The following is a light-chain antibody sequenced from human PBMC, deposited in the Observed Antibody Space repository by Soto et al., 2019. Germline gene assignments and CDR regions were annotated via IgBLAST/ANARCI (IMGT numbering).Light chain of an antibody. V-gene: IGLV2-18*02. CDR2: DVT. Sequence: QSALAQPASVSGSPGQSITVSCTGSSSDIGSYNRVSWYQQPPGTAPKLIIYDVTNRPLGVPDRFFGSKSGNTASLIISGLQAEDEADCYCCSYTTRTTYVFGTGTKVTVL. CDR1: SSDIGSYNR. CDR3: CSYTTRTTYV. J-gene: IGLJ1*01.